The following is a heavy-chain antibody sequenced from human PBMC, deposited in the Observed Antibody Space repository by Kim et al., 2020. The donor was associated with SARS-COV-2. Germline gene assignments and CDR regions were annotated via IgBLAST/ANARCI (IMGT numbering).Heavy chain of an antibody. Sequence: GGSLRLSCAASGFTFSSYSMNWVRQAPGKGLEWVSSISSSSSYIYYADSVKGRFTISRDNAKNSLYLQMNSLRAEDTAVYYCARDLPSLWFGELWLANYGMDVWGQGTTVTVSS. CDR3: ARDLPSLWFGELWLANYGMDV. CDR2: ISSSSSYI. J-gene: IGHJ6*02. D-gene: IGHD3-10*01. CDR1: GFTFSSYS. V-gene: IGHV3-21*01.